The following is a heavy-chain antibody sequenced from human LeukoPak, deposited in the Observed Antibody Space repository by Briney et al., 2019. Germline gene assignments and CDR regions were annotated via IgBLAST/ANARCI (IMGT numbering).Heavy chain of an antibody. D-gene: IGHD6-19*01. CDR3: ARDIAVAGRGPFDY. CDR1: DGSISSNSYY. J-gene: IGHJ4*02. Sequence: PSETLSLTCTVSDGSISSNSYYWSWIRQPPGKGLEWIGYIYYSGSTNYNPSLKSRVTISVDTSKNQFSLKLSSVTAADTAVYYCARDIAVAGRGPFDYWGQGTLVTVSS. CDR2: IYYSGST. V-gene: IGHV4-61*01.